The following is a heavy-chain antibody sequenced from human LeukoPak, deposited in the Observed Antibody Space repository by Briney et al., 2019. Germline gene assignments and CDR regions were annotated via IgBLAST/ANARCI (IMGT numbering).Heavy chain of an antibody. CDR2: INPNSGGT. CDR1: GYTSTDYY. J-gene: IGHJ5*02. D-gene: IGHD2-8*01. Sequence: GASVKVSCKASGYTSTDYYIHWVRQTPGQGLEWMGWINPNSGGTNYAHKFQGRVNMTRDTSISTAYMELSSLRSHDTAVYHCARYVLAPGLFDPWGQGTLVTGSS. V-gene: IGHV1-2*02. CDR3: ARYVLAPGLFDP.